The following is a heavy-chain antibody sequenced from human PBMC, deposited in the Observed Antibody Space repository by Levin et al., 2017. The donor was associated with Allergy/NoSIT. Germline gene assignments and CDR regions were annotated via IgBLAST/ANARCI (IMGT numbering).Heavy chain of an antibody. CDR3: ARRQGSWYVFDVYYYYGMDV. V-gene: IGHV1-18*01. CDR1: GYTFTSYG. CDR2: ISAYNGNT. Sequence: GESLKISCKASGYTFTSYGISWVRQAPGQGLEWMGWISAYNGNTNYAQKLQGRVTMTTDTSTSTAYMELRSLRSDDTAVYYCARRQGSWYVFDVYYYYGMDVWGQGTTVTVSS. D-gene: IGHD6-13*01. J-gene: IGHJ6*02.